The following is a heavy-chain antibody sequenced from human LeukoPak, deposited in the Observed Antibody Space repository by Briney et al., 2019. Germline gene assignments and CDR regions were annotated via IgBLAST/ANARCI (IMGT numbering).Heavy chain of an antibody. CDR3: AKASWLVAIDY. CDR2: IYSGGST. CDR1: GFTVSSNY. V-gene: IGHV3-53*05. J-gene: IGHJ4*02. Sequence: GGSLRLSCAASGFTVSSNYMSWVRQAPGKGLEWVSVIYSGGSTYYADSVKGRFTISRDNSKNSLYLQMNSLRTEDTALYYCAKASWLVAIDYWGQGTLVTVSS. D-gene: IGHD5-12*01.